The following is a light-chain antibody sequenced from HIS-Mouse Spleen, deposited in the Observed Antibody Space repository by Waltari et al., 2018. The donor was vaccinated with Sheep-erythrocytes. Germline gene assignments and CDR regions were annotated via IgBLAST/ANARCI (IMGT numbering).Light chain of an antibody. J-gene: IGLJ3*02. Sequence: QSALTQPASVSGSPGQSITISCPGTSSDVGSYNLVPWYQQHQGKAPKLMIYEGSKRPSGVSNRFSGSKSGNTASLTISGLQAEDEADYYCCSYAGSSTPWVFGGGTKLTVL. V-gene: IGLV2-23*01. CDR3: CSYAGSSTPWV. CDR1: SSDVGSYNL. CDR2: EGS.